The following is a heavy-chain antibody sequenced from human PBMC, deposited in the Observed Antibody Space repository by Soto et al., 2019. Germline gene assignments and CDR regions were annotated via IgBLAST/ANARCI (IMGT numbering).Heavy chain of an antibody. D-gene: IGHD5-12*01. CDR1: GFNFSDFC. CDR3: ARDQEVAPGGRDDFDI. Sequence: QVQLVESGGGLVKPGGSLRLSCAASGFNFSDFCMSWIRQAPGKGLECVSYISGSGTTKYYADSVKGRFTISRDNANNSLYLQMNSLRAEDTAVYYCARDQEVAPGGRDDFDIWGQGTMVTVSS. J-gene: IGHJ3*02. V-gene: IGHV3-11*01. CDR2: ISGSGTTK.